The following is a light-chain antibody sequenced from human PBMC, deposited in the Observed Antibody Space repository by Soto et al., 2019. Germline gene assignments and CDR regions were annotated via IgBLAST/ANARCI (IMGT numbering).Light chain of an antibody. J-gene: IGLJ1*01. CDR3: CSFAGSRILYV. Sequence: QSVLTQPASVSGSPGQSITISCTGTSSDVGTYNLVAWYQQHPGKAPKLMIFEDNKRPSGVSDRFSGYKSGNTASLTISGLQTEDEAEYYCCSFAGSRILYVFGAGTKVTVL. CDR1: SSDVGTYNL. CDR2: EDN. V-gene: IGLV2-23*01.